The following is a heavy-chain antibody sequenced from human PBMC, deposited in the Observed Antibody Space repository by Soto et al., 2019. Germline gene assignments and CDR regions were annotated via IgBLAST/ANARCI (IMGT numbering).Heavy chain of an antibody. CDR3: ASAATRGWFDP. CDR1: GGTFSSYT. D-gene: IGHD2-15*01. J-gene: IGHJ5*02. Sequence: QVQLVQSGAEVKKPGSSVKVSCKASGGTFSSYTISWVRQAPGQGLEWMGRIIPILGIANYAQKFQGRVTITADKSTSTAYMELSSLRSEDTAVYYRASAATRGWFDPWGQGTLVTVSA. CDR2: IIPILGIA. V-gene: IGHV1-69*02.